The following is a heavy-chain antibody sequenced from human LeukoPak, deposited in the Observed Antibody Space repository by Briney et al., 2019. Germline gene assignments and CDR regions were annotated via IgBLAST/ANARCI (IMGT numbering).Heavy chain of an antibody. CDR1: GYTFTGYY. V-gene: IGHV1-2*02. D-gene: IGHD3-9*01. J-gene: IGHJ4*02. CDR2: INPNSGGT. Sequence: ASVKVSCKASGYTFTGYYMHWVRQAPGQGLEWMGWINPNSGGTNYAQKFQGRVTMTRDTSISTAYMELSRLRSDDTAVYYCAGEAILTGYRNPFDYWGQGTLVTVSS. CDR3: AGEAILTGYRNPFDY.